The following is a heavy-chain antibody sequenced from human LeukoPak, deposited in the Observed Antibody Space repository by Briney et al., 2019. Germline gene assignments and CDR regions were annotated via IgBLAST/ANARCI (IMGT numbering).Heavy chain of an antibody. CDR1: GGSISSGSYY. Sequence: PSQTLSLXCTVSGGSISSGSYYWSWNRQPAGKGPEWIGRIYTSGSTNYNPSLKSRVTISVDTSKNQFSLKLSSVTAADTAVYYCARAVWFGELSPYYYYMDVWGKGTTVTVSS. V-gene: IGHV4-61*02. CDR3: ARAVWFGELSPYYYYMDV. CDR2: IYTSGST. D-gene: IGHD3-10*01. J-gene: IGHJ6*03.